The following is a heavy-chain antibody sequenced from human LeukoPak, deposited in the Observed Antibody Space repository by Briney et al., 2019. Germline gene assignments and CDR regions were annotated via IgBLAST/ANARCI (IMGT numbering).Heavy chain of an antibody. Sequence: GGSLRVSCAASGSTFSSHGMHWVRQAPGKGLDWVAVIRYDGSKKFYAASVKGRFTISRDNSKNTLDLQMNSLRTDDTAVYYCAKVDDYYGSGSYLVDSWGQGTLVTVSS. CDR3: AKVDDYYGSGSYLVDS. V-gene: IGHV3-30*02. D-gene: IGHD3-10*01. J-gene: IGHJ4*02. CDR2: IRYDGSKK. CDR1: GSTFSSHG.